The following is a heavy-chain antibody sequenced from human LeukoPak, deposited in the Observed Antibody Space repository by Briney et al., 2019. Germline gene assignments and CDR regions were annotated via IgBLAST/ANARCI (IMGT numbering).Heavy chain of an antibody. CDR2: ISSSSYI. V-gene: IGHV3-21*01. CDR3: ARDWSPRYFDY. CDR1: GFTFSSYS. Sequence: PGGSLRLSCAASGFTFSSYSMNWVRQAPGKGLEWVSSISSSSYIYYADSVKGRFTISRDNAKNSLYLQMNSLRAEDTAVYYCARDWSPRYFDYWGQGTLVTVSS. J-gene: IGHJ4*02.